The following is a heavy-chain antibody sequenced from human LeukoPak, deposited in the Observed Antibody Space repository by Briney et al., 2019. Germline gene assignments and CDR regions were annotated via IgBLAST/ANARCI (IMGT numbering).Heavy chain of an antibody. CDR1: GYPFTDYY. Sequence: ASVKVSCKTSGYPFTDYYLHWVRQAPGQGLEWVGWIHPNSGATHYAQKFQGRLTMTRDTSISTVYMELTRLRSDDTAVYYCARDMGRYSGYDYDYWGQGTLVTASS. CDR2: IHPNSGAT. J-gene: IGHJ4*02. CDR3: ARDMGRYSGYDYDY. V-gene: IGHV1-2*02. D-gene: IGHD5-12*01.